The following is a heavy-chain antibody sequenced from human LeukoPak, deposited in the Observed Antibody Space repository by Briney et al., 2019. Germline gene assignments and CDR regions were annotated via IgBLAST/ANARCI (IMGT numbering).Heavy chain of an antibody. CDR1: ASTFSSYA. CDR2: ISVSAGST. D-gene: IGHD3-22*01. Sequence: PGRSLTLACAPSASTFSSYAMSWVRQPPGKGLEWVSAISVSAGSTYYAAYAKGRFTISRDNSKTTLYLQMNSLRAEGTALYYCAKAVSMIVVVTGFDYWGQGTLVTVSS. CDR3: AKAVSMIVVVTGFDY. V-gene: IGHV3-23*01. J-gene: IGHJ4*02.